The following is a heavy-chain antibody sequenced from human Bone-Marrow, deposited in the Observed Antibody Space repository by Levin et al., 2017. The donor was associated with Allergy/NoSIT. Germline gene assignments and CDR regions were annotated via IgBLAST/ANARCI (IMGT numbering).Heavy chain of an antibody. J-gene: IGHJ4*02. CDR3: AKKAPGGVIAHLDY. D-gene: IGHD3-16*02. CDR1: GFIFRTYG. V-gene: IGHV3-30*18. Sequence: PGGSLRLSCAASGFIFRTYGMHWVRQAPGKGLEWVAVMSYDGSNEYYADSVKGRFTISRDNSKNTLYLQMNSLRVEDTAVYYCAKKAPGGVIAHLDYWGQGTLVTVSS. CDR2: MSYDGSNE.